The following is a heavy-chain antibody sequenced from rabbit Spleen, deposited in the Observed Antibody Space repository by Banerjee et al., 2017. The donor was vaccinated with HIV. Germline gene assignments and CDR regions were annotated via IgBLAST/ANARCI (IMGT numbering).Heavy chain of an antibody. CDR2: IDPIFGIT. V-gene: IGHV1S7*01. CDR3: VRDLAGDAGYGPYYFYL. CDR1: GFTLSSYY. D-gene: IGHD4-2*01. Sequence: QLVESGGGLVQPGGSLKLSCKASGFTLSSYYMNWVRQAPGKGLEWIGYIDPIFGITYYANWVNGRFSISRENTQNTLYLQLSSLTAADTATYFCVRDLAGDAGYGPYYFYLWGPGTLVT. J-gene: IGHJ4*01.